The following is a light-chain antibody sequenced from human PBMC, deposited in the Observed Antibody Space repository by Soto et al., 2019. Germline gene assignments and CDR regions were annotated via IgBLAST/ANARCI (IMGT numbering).Light chain of an antibody. J-gene: IGKJ1*01. CDR2: AAS. CDR1: QSITSY. CDR3: QKSYSTPRT. Sequence: DIQMTQSPSSLSASAGDRVTITCRAGQSITSYFNSYQQKPPNPPHLLLYAASSIQSGVPSSISSSGSATDFTLTISSLQPEDFATYYCQKSYSTPRTFGQGTKVDIK. V-gene: IGKV1-39*01.